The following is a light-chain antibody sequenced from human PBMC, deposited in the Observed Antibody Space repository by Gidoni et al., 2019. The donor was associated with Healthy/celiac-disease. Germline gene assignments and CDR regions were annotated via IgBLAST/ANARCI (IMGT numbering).Light chain of an antibody. Sequence: DIVMTQSPDSLAVSLGARATINCKSSQSVLYSSNNKNYLAWYQQKPGQPPKLLIYWASTRESGVPDRFSGSGSGTDFTLTSSSLQAEDVAVYYCQQYYSTRTFGQGTKVEIK. CDR2: WAS. CDR1: QSVLYSSNNKNY. CDR3: QQYYSTRT. V-gene: IGKV4-1*01. J-gene: IGKJ1*01.